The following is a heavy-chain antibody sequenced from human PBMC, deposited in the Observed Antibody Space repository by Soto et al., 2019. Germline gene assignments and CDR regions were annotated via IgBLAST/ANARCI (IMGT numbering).Heavy chain of an antibody. CDR1: GFTFSSYS. CDR2: ISSSSYI. D-gene: IGHD3-16*02. Sequence: GGSLSLSCAASGFTFSSYSMNWVRQAPGKGLEWVSSISSSSYIYYADSVKGRFTISRDNAKNSLYLQMNSLRAEDTAVYYCARALDMITFGGVIPGHWGQGTLVTVSS. J-gene: IGHJ4*02. CDR3: ARALDMITFGGVIPGH. V-gene: IGHV3-21*01.